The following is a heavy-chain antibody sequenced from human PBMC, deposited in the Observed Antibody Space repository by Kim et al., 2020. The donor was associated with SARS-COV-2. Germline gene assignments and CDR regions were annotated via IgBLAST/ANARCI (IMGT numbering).Heavy chain of an antibody. CDR2: ISAYNGNT. V-gene: IGHV1-18*01. Sequence: ASVKVSCKASGYTFTSYGISWVRQAPGQGLEWMGWISAYNGNTNYAQKLQGRVTMTTDTSTSTAYMELRSLRSDDTAVYYCAREDYDILTGLSSRYYYYGMDVWGQGTTVTVSS. J-gene: IGHJ6*02. D-gene: IGHD3-9*01. CDR3: AREDYDILTGLSSRYYYYGMDV. CDR1: GYTFTSYG.